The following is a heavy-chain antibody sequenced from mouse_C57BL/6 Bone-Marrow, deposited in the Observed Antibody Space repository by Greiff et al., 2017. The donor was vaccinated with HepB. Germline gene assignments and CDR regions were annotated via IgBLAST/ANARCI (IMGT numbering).Heavy chain of an antibody. Sequence: QVQLQQPGAELVKPGASVKLSCKASGYTFTSYWMHWVKQRPGQGLEWIGMIHPNSGSTNYNEKFKSKATLTVDKSSSTAYMQLSSLTSEDSAVYYCARDPSIYYGNYSAWFAYWGQGTLVTVSA. D-gene: IGHD2-1*01. CDR2: IHPNSGST. J-gene: IGHJ3*01. V-gene: IGHV1-64*01. CDR1: GYTFTSYW. CDR3: ARDPSIYYGNYSAWFAY.